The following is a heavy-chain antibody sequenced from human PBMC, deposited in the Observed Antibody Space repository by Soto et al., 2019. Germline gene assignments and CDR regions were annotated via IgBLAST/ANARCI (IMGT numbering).Heavy chain of an antibody. CDR1: GFTFSSYW. D-gene: IGHD1-26*01. V-gene: IGHV3-74*03. CDR3: VRGGSANYYGLFDS. CDR2: IKSDASTI. J-gene: IGHJ4*02. Sequence: EVQRVESGGGLVQPGGSLRASCAASGFTFSSYWMHWVRQVPGKGLVWVSRIKSDASTIMYADSVKGRFTISRDNAKNTLYLQVNSLRPEDTAVYYCVRGGSANYYGLFDSWGQGTLVTVSS.